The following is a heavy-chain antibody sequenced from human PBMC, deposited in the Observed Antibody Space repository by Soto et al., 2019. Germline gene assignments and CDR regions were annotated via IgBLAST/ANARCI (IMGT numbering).Heavy chain of an antibody. CDR2: IYTTRSP. D-gene: IGHD4-17*01. J-gene: IGHJ5*02. CDR1: GDSVRKYY. CDR3: ARSKAYGDYANLDT. V-gene: IGHV4-4*07. Sequence: LSLTCTVSGDSVRKYYWNWIRQPAGKGLEWIGRIYTTRSPNYNPSLKSRVTMSVDTSKNQFSLKLNLSSVTAADTAVYYCARSKAYGDYANLDTWGQGTLVTVSS.